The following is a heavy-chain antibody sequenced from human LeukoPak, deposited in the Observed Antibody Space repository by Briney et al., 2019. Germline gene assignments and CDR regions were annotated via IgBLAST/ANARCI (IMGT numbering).Heavy chain of an antibody. V-gene: IGHV5-51*01. Sequence: PGESLKISCKGSGYSFTSYWIGWVRQMPGKGLEWMGIIYPGDSDTRYSPSFQGQVTISADKSISTAYLQWSSLKASDAAMYYCASRRSYSSSWLDAFDIWGQGTMVTVSS. CDR3: ASRRSYSSSWLDAFDI. CDR2: IYPGDSDT. J-gene: IGHJ3*02. D-gene: IGHD6-13*01. CDR1: GYSFTSYW.